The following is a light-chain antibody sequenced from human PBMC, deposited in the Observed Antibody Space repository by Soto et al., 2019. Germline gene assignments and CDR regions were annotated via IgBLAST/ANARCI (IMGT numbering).Light chain of an antibody. Sequence: EIVLTQSPATLSLSPGERATLSCRASQSVSSYLAWYQQKPGQAPRLLIYDASNRATGIPARFSGSGSGTDFTLTISSLGPEDFAVYYCQLGITFRPGTKVDIK. J-gene: IGKJ3*01. V-gene: IGKV3-11*01. CDR1: QSVSSY. CDR2: DAS. CDR3: QLGIT.